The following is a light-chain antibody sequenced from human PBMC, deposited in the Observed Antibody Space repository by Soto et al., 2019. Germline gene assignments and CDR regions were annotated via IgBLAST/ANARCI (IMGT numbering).Light chain of an antibody. CDR1: SGHSSYT. Sequence: QPVLTQSPSASASLGASVKLTCTLSSGHSSYTIAWHQQQPEKGLRYLMTLNSDGSHSKGDGIPDRFSGSSSGAERYLSISSLQSEDEADYYCQTWGTGIKVFGGGTQLTVL. CDR2: LNSDGSH. V-gene: IGLV4-69*02. CDR3: QTWGTGIKV. J-gene: IGLJ3*02.